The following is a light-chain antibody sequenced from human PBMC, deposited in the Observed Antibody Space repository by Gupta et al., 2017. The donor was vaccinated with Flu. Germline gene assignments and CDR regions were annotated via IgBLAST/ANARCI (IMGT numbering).Light chain of an antibody. J-gene: IGKJ4*01. V-gene: IGKV4-1*01. CDR3: QQYYSTPLT. Sequence: IVMTQSPDSLAVSLGERATINCKSSQSVSDSSNNKNYVAWYQQKPGQPPKLLIYWASTRESGVPDRFSGSGSGTDFTLTISSLQAEDVAVYYCQQYYSTPLTFGGGTKVEIK. CDR1: QSVSDSSNNKNY. CDR2: WAS.